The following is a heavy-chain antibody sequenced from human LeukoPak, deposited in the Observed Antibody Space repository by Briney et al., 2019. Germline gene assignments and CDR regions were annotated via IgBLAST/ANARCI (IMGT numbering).Heavy chain of an antibody. CDR2: ISYDGSNK. J-gene: IGHJ3*02. CDR1: GFTFSSYG. Sequence: PGGSLRLSCAASGFTFSSYGMHWVRQAPGKGLEWVAVISYDGSNKYYADSVKGRFTISRDNSKNTLYLQMNSLRAEDAALYYCAKALAVAGTNAFDIWGQGTMVTVSS. V-gene: IGHV3-30*18. CDR3: AKALAVAGTNAFDI. D-gene: IGHD6-19*01.